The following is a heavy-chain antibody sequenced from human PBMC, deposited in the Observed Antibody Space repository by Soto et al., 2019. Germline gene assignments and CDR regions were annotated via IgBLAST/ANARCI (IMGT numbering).Heavy chain of an antibody. CDR1: GGSISSYY. CDR3: APGSIATFDSSGFAEY. D-gene: IGHD3-22*01. CDR2: INHSGGT. Sequence: AETLARTFPVSGGSISSYYWSWIRQPPGKVLEWIGEINHSGGTSYNPSLKSRVTISVDTLKSQFSLKLTSVTAADRAVYYSAPGSIATFDSSGFAEYRRQGTTVKVSS. V-gene: IGHV4-34*01. J-gene: IGHJ4*02.